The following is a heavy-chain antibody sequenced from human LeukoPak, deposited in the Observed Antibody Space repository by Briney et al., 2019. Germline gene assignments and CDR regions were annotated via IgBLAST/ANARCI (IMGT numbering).Heavy chain of an antibody. Sequence: ASETLSLTCTVSGGSISSYYWSWIRQPPGKGLEWIGYIYTSGSTNYNPSLKSRVTISVDTSKNQFSLKLSSVTAADTAVYYCARLAETTLYYYYMDVWGKGTTVTVSS. CDR3: ARLAETTLYYYYMDV. D-gene: IGHD4-17*01. CDR1: GGSISSYY. J-gene: IGHJ6*03. CDR2: IYTSGST. V-gene: IGHV4-4*09.